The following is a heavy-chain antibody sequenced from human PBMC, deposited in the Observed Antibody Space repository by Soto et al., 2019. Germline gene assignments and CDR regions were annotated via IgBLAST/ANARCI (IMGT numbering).Heavy chain of an antibody. V-gene: IGHV5-51*01. J-gene: IGHJ6*04. Sequence: GEALKISCKGSGYSFTSYWIGWVRQMPGKGLEWMGIIYPGDSDTRYSPSFQGQVTISADKSISTAYLQWSSLKASDTAMYYCARLVTIFGVVTPTDGMDVWGKETTVT. CDR2: IYPGDSDT. CDR1: GYSFTSYW. D-gene: IGHD3-3*01. CDR3: ARLVTIFGVVTPTDGMDV.